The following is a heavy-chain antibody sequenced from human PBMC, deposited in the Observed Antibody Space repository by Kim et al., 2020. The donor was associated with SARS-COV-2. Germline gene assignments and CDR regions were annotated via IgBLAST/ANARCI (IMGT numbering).Heavy chain of an antibody. V-gene: IGHV4-34*01. CDR1: GGSFSGYY. CDR2: INHSGST. CDR3: ARVGVRDYYGSGSYYKFPPRGYGMDV. Sequence: SETLSLTCAVYGGSFSGYYWSWIRQPPGKGLEWIGEINHSGSTNYNPSLKSRVTVSVDTSKNQFSLKLSSVTAADTAVYYCARVGVRDYYGSGSYYKFPPRGYGMDVWGQGTTVTVSS. D-gene: IGHD3-10*01. J-gene: IGHJ6*02.